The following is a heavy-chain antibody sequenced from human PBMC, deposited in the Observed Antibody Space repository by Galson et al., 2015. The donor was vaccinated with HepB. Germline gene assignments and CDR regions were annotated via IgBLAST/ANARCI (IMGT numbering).Heavy chain of an antibody. V-gene: IGHV1-69*13. J-gene: IGHJ3*02. CDR3: ARGYSSGWYSSAFDI. D-gene: IGHD6-19*01. Sequence: SVKVSCKASGGTFSSYAISWVRQAPGQGLEWMGGIIPIFGTANYAQKFQGRVTITADESTSTAYMELSSLRSEDTAVYYCARGYSSGWYSSAFDIWGQGTKVTVSS. CDR2: IIPIFGTA. CDR1: GGTFSSYA.